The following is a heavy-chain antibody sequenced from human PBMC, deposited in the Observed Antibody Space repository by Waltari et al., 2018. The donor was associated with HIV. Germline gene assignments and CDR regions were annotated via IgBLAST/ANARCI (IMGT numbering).Heavy chain of an antibody. V-gene: IGHV2-5*01. CDR1: GFSLSSNGVG. J-gene: IGHJ4*02. Sequence: QITLKESGPTLVKPTQTLTLTCTFSGFSLSSNGVGVGWIRQPPGKALEWLALIYWNDDKRYRPSHRMNLIITKDTSKNQMVLRMINVDPEDTGTYYCAHLSGYSSDLGYYFDHWGQGILVTVSS. CDR2: IYWNDDK. CDR3: AHLSGYSSDLGYYFDH. D-gene: IGHD6-19*01.